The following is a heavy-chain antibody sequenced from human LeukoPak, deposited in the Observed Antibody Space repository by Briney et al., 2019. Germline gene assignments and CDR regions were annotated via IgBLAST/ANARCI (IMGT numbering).Heavy chain of an antibody. CDR3: ARGPSFGDIPMVTH. D-gene: IGHD5-18*01. CDR2: MNPNSGNT. J-gene: IGHJ4*02. Sequence: ASVKVSCKASGYTFTNYDINWVRQATGQGLEWMGWMNPNSGNTGYAQKFQGRVTITRNTSISTAYMELSSLRSEDTAVYYCARGPSFGDIPMVTHWGQGTLVTVSS. V-gene: IGHV1-8*03. CDR1: GYTFTNYD.